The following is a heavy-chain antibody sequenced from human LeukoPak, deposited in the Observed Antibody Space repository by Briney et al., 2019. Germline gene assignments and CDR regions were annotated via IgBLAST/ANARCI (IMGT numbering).Heavy chain of an antibody. CDR3: ASGYCSGGSCYPFDY. V-gene: IGHV1-2*02. CDR2: INPNSGGT. CDR1: GYTFTGYY. Sequence: ASVKVSCKASGYTFTGYYMHWVRQAPGQGLESMGWINPNSGGTNYAQKFQGRVTMTRDTSISTAYMELSRLRSDDAAVYYCASGYCSGGSCYPFDYWGQGTLVTVSS. J-gene: IGHJ4*02. D-gene: IGHD2-15*01.